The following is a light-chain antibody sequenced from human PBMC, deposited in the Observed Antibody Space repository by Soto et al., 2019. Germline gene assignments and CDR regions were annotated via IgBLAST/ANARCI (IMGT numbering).Light chain of an antibody. Sequence: DIQMTQSPSSLSASVGNRVIITCRASQDISNYLAWYQQKPGKVPKLLIYGASTLQSGVPSRFSGSGSGTDFTLTISSLQPEDVATYYCQKHNSAPLFCGGTKVEIK. V-gene: IGKV1-27*01. CDR2: GAS. CDR1: QDISNY. CDR3: QKHNSAPL. J-gene: IGKJ4*01.